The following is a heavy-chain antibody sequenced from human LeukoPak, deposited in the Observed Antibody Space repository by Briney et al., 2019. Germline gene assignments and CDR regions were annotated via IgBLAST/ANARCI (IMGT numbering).Heavy chain of an antibody. V-gene: IGHV4-39*07. J-gene: IGHJ5*02. CDR2: FYTSGST. Sequence: PSETLSLTCTVSGGSISSSSYYWGWIRQPPGKGLEWIGRFYTSGSTNYNPSLKSRVAISVDTSKNQSSLKLSSVTAADTAVYYCAREVIAAHNWFDPWGQGTLVTVSS. CDR1: GGSISSSSYY. D-gene: IGHD6-6*01. CDR3: AREVIAAHNWFDP.